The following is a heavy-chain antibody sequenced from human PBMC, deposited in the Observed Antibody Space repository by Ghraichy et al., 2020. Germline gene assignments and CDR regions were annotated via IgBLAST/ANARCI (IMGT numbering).Heavy chain of an antibody. D-gene: IGHD2-2*01. V-gene: IGHV4-39*01. Sequence: SETLSLTCTVSGGSISSSSYYWGWIRQPPGKGLEWIGSIYYSGSTYYNPSLKSRVTISVDTSKNQFSLKLSSVTAADTAVYYCARHERIVVVPAAIGYWGQGTLVTVSS. CDR1: GGSISSSSYY. J-gene: IGHJ4*02. CDR2: IYYSGST. CDR3: ARHERIVVVPAAIGY.